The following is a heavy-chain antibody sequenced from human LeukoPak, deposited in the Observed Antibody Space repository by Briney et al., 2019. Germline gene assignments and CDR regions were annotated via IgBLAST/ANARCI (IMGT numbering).Heavy chain of an antibody. CDR1: GGSISSSTYY. V-gene: IGHV4-61*05. D-gene: IGHD6-13*01. CDR3: ARSWAAGTGWFDP. CDR2: IYYSGST. J-gene: IGHJ5*02. Sequence: SETLSLTXTVSGGSISSSTYYWGWIRQPPGKGLEWLGYIYYSGSTNYNPALKSRVTISVDTSKNQFSLKLSSVTAADTAVYYCARSWAAGTGWFDPWGQGTLVTVSS.